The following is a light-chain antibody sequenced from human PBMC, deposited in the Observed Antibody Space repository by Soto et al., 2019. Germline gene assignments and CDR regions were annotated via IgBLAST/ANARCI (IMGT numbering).Light chain of an antibody. J-gene: IGLJ3*02. CDR3: ATWDDSLSGWV. V-gene: IGLV1-47*02. CDR2: SNT. CDR1: SSNIGSNF. Sequence: QSFLTQPPSASGTPGQRVTISCSGSSSNIGSNFVSWYQQLPGTAPKLLIYSNTQRPSGVPDRFSGSKSGTSASLAISGLRSADEADYYCATWDDSLSGWVFGGGTKVTVL.